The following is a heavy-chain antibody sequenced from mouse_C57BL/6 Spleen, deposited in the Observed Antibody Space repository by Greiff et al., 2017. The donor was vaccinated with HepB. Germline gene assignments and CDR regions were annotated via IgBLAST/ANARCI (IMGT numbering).Heavy chain of an antibody. V-gene: IGHV1-62-2*01. Sequence: QVQLKESGAELVKPGASVKLSCKASGYTFTEYTIHWVKQRSGQGLEWIGWFYPGSGSIKYNEKFKDKATLTADKSSSTVYMELSRLTSEDSAVYFCARHEEDYHGSSHWYFDVWGTGTTVTVSS. CDR2: FYPGSGSI. D-gene: IGHD1-1*01. J-gene: IGHJ1*03. CDR1: GYTFTEYT. CDR3: ARHEEDYHGSSHWYFDV.